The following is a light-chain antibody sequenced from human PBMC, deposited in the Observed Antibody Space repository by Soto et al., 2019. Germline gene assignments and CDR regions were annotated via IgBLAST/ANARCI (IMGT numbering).Light chain of an antibody. CDR1: QSVSSY. J-gene: IGKJ1*01. V-gene: IGKV3-20*01. Sequence: PGERATLSCRASQSVSSYLAWYQQKPGQAPRLLIYDASNRATGIPARFSGSGSATDFTLTISRLEPEDFAVYYCQQYGSSPPWTFGQGTKVDI. CDR3: QQYGSSPPWT. CDR2: DAS.